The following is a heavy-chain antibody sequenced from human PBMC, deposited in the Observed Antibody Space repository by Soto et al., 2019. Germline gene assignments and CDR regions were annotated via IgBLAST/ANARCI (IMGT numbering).Heavy chain of an antibody. J-gene: IGHJ6*02. V-gene: IGHV3-73*01. D-gene: IGHD2-2*02. Sequence: GGSLRLSCAASGFIFSGSAIHWVRQASGKGLEWVGRIRSRANNFATSSAASVKGRFTFSRDDSRNTAYLQMNTLKPEDTAVYYCARGQGAAIGDYYYHGMDVWGQGTTVTVSS. CDR1: GFIFSGSA. CDR3: ARGQGAAIGDYYYHGMDV. CDR2: IRSRANNFAT.